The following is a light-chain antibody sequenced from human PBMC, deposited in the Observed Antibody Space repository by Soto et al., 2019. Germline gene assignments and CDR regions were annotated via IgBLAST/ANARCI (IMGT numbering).Light chain of an antibody. Sequence: DIQMTQSPSSLSASVGDRVTITCRASQGISSYLNWYQQKPGKAPKLLIYAASSLQSGVPSRSSGSGSGTEFTLTISSLQPEDFATYYCLQHNSYPFTFGPGTKVDIK. J-gene: IGKJ3*01. CDR2: AAS. V-gene: IGKV1-17*01. CDR1: QGISSY. CDR3: LQHNSYPFT.